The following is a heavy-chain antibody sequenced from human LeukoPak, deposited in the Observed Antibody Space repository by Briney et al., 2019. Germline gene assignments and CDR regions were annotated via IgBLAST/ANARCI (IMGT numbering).Heavy chain of an antibody. CDR3: ARDIANMYSSSYNNWFDP. CDR1: GYTFTGYY. D-gene: IGHD6-13*01. V-gene: IGHV1-69*04. J-gene: IGHJ5*02. CDR2: IIPIPGIA. Sequence: ASVKVSCKASGYTFTGYYMHWVRQAPGQGLEWMGRIIPIPGIANYAQKFQGRVTITADKSTSTAYMELSSLRSEDTAVYYCARDIANMYSSSYNNWFDPWGQGTLVTVSS.